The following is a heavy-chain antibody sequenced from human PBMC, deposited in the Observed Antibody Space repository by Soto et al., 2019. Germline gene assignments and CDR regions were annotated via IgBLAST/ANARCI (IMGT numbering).Heavy chain of an antibody. CDR3: ARDRGEVAGQYFDY. CDR2: ISSSGTSA. J-gene: IGHJ4*02. Sequence: GPLRLSWAGAEFTCIDVDVSWIIQAPGKGLEYISYISSSGTSAKYADSVKGRFTISRDNAKSSLYLQMNSLRADDTAIYYCARDRGEVAGQYFDYSGQGTLVTVSS. D-gene: IGHD6-19*01. V-gene: IGHV3-11*05. CDR1: EFTCIDVD.